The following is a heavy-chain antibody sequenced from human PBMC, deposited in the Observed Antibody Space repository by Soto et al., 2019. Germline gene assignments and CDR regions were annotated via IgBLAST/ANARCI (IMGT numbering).Heavy chain of an antibody. Sequence: PGGSLRLSCAASGFTFGTYSMNWARQAPGKGLEWVSGIYGNGGGTFYADSVKGRFTISRDNSRNTLYLQMNSLRAEDTAVYYCAKDVRPDGYWDLDYWGQGTPVTVAS. CDR3: AKDVRPDGYWDLDY. J-gene: IGHJ4*02. V-gene: IGHV3-23*01. CDR1: GFTFGTYS. D-gene: IGHD5-12*01. CDR2: IYGNGGGT.